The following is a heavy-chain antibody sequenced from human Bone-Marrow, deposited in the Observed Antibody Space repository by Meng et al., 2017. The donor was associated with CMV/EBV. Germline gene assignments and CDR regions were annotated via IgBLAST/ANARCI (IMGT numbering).Heavy chain of an antibody. D-gene: IGHD2-2*01. CDR3: ARRIVVVPAAILRLHYYGMDV. CDR2: IIPILGIA. CDR1: GYTFTSYG. Sequence: SVKVSCKASGYTFTSYGISWVRQDPGQGLEWMGGIIPILGIANYAQKFQGRVTITADKSTSTAYMELSSLRSEDTAVYYCARRIVVVPAAILRLHYYGMDVWGQGTTVTVSS. J-gene: IGHJ6*02. V-gene: IGHV1-69*10.